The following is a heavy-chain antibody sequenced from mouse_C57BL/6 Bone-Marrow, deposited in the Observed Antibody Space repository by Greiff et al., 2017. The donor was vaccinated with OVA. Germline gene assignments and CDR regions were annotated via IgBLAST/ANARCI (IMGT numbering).Heavy chain of an antibody. CDR2: INPYNGGT. CDR3: ALYYYGRNYFDY. CDR1: GYTFTDYY. V-gene: IGHV1-19*01. Sequence: EVQLQQSGPVLVKPGASVKMSCKASGYTFTDYYMNWVKQSHGKSLEWIGVINPYNGGTSYNQKFKGKATLTVDKSSSTAYMELNSLTSEDSAVYYCALYYYGRNYFDYWGQGTTLTVSS. J-gene: IGHJ2*01. D-gene: IGHD1-1*01.